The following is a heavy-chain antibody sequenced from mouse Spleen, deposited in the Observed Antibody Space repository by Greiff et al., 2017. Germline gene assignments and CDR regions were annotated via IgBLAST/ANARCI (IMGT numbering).Heavy chain of an antibody. V-gene: IGHV1-15*01. CDR1: GYTFTDYE. J-gene: IGHJ2*01. D-gene: IGHD4-1*01. CDR2: IDPETGGT. CDR3: TPWGSDY. Sequence: VKLQESGAELVRPGASVTLSCKASGYTFTDYEMHWVKQTPVHGLEWIGAIDPETGGTAYNQKFKGKAILTADKSSSTAYMELRSLTSEDSAVYYCTPWGSDYWGQGTTLTVSS.